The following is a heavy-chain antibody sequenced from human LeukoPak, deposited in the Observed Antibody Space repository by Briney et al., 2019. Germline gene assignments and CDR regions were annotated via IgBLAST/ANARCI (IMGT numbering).Heavy chain of an antibody. CDR1: GYTFTTYD. D-gene: IGHD4-23*01. CDR3: ARGPNKSDGGNSGSAWFDP. V-gene: IGHV1-8*01. Sequence: ASVKVSCKASGYTFTTYDINWVRQATGQGLEWMGWMDPNSGNTGYAQKFQGRVTMTRNTSISTAYMELSSLRSGDTAVYYCARGPNKSDGGNSGSAWFDPWGQGTLVTVSS. CDR2: MDPNSGNT. J-gene: IGHJ5*02.